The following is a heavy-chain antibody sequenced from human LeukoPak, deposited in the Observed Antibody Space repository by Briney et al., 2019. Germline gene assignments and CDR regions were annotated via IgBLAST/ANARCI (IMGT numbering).Heavy chain of an antibody. V-gene: IGHV3-30*02. CDR2: IRNDGSNK. CDR1: GFPFSTYG. D-gene: IGHD2-8*02. CDR3: AKITGGGYYYYYVDA. J-gene: IGHJ6*03. Sequence: GGSLRLSCAASGFPFSTYGMHWVRQAPGKGLEWVAFIRNDGSNKYYADSVKGRFTISRDNSKNTLYLQMNSLRPDDTAVYYCAKITGGGYYYYYVDAWGKGTTVTVSS.